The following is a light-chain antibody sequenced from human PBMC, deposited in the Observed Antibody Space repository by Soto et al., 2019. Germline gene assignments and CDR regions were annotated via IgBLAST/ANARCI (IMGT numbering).Light chain of an antibody. CDR1: SSDVGGYNY. J-gene: IGLJ3*02. V-gene: IGLV2-14*03. Sequence: QSALTQPASVSGSPGQSISISCTGSSSDVGGYNYVSWCQQHPGKAPKTMIYDVSDRPSGVSNRFSGSKSGNTASLTISGLHAEDEAEEYCSSYTENGTWVFGGGTNVTVL. CDR3: SSYTENGTWV. CDR2: DVS.